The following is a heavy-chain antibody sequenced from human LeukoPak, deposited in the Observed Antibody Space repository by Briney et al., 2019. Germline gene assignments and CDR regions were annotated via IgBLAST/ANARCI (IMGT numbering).Heavy chain of an antibody. Sequence: GGSLRLSCAASGFTFSSYAMSWVRQAPGKGLEWVSGIDVSDGSTYYADSVKGRFTISRDNSKSTLYLQMNSLRAEDTAVYYCARDYSGEDAFDIWGQGTMVTVSS. CDR1: GFTFSSYA. CDR2: IDVSDGST. V-gene: IGHV3-23*01. D-gene: IGHD2-15*01. J-gene: IGHJ3*02. CDR3: ARDYSGEDAFDI.